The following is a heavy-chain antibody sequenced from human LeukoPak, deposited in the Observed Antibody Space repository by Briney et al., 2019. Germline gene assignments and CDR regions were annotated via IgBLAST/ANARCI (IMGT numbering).Heavy chain of an antibody. Sequence: SETLSLTCTVSGDSVTTYYWSWIRQPPGKGLEWLGYVYYSGSATYNPSLKSRVTISVDTSKNQFSLRLSSVTAADTAVYYCARDGSNWSNDYYHGVDVWGQGTTVSVSS. CDR1: GDSVTTYY. CDR2: VYYSGSA. J-gene: IGHJ6*02. V-gene: IGHV4-59*02. D-gene: IGHD4-11*01. CDR3: ARDGSNWSNDYYHGVDV.